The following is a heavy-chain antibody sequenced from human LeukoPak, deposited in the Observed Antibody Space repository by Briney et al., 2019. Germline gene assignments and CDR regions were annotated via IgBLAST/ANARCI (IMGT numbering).Heavy chain of an antibody. CDR1: GFTFSSYS. D-gene: IGHD1-26*01. CDR3: AKDLGGSSNY. Sequence: GGSLRLSCSASGFTFSSYSMNWVRQAPGKGLEWVSYISSSSSTIYYADSVKGRFTISRDNSKNTLYLQMNSLRAEDTAVYYCAKDLGGSSNYWGQGTLVTVSS. CDR2: ISSSSSTI. J-gene: IGHJ4*02. V-gene: IGHV3-48*01.